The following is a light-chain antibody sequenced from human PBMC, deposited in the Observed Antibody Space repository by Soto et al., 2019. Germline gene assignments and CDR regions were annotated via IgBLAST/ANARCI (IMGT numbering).Light chain of an antibody. Sequence: QSALTQPPSASGSPGQSITISCTGTRSDVGGYNYVSWYQQHPGKAPKLMIYEVSKRPSGVPDRFSGSKSGNTASLTVSGRQAEDEADYYCSSYAGSNNLVFGGGTKLTVL. CDR3: SSYAGSNNLV. CDR2: EVS. CDR1: RSDVGGYNY. V-gene: IGLV2-8*01. J-gene: IGLJ2*01.